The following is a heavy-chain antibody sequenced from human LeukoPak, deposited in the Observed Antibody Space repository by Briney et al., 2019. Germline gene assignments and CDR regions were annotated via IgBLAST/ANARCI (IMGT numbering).Heavy chain of an antibody. V-gene: IGHV1-69*05. CDR1: APTSTMYA. CDR3: ARTSAEDVVVPRYWFEP. Sequence: SGTPSCQPAAPTSTMYATSWVRHAPEEGLEWVGAFIPIFGTANYAQKFQGRVTITTDESTSTAYMELSSLRFEDTAVYYCARTSAEDVVVPRYWFEPWGQRTLVSVSS. J-gene: IGHJ5*02. D-gene: IGHD2-2*01. CDR2: FIPIFGTA.